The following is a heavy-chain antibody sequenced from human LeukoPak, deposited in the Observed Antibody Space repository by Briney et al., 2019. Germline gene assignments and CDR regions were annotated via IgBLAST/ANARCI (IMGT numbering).Heavy chain of an antibody. D-gene: IGHD6-19*01. CDR2: ISAYNGNT. J-gene: IGHJ4*02. CDR3: ARDLEYSSGWYLPFDY. V-gene: IGHV1-18*01. Sequence: ASVKVSCKASGYTFNSYGISWVRQAPGQGLEWMGWISAYNGNTNYAQKLQGRVTMTTDTSTSTAYLELRSLRSDDTAVYYCARDLEYSSGWYLPFDYWGQGTLVTVSS. CDR1: GYTFNSYG.